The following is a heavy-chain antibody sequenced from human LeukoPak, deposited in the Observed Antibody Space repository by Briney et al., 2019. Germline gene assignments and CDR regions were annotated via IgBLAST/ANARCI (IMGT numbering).Heavy chain of an antibody. J-gene: IGHJ4*02. CDR2: IYYSGST. Sequence: KPSETLSLTCTVSGGSISSYYWSWIRQPPGKGLEWIGYIYYSGSTNYNPSLKSRVTISVDTSKNQFSLKLSSVTAADTAVYYCARGRYCSSTSCLDYWGREPWSPSPQ. CDR1: GGSISSYY. D-gene: IGHD2-2*01. CDR3: ARGRYCSSTSCLDY. V-gene: IGHV4-59*01.